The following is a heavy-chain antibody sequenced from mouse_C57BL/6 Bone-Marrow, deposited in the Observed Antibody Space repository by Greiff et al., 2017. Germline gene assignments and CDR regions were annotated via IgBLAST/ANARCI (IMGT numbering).Heavy chain of an antibody. CDR2: IYPGSGST. CDR1: GYTFTSYW. J-gene: IGHJ2*01. V-gene: IGHV1-55*01. CDR3: AIYYGYDVGWYFDY. Sequence: QVQLQQPGAELVKPGDSVKMSCKASGYTFTSYWITWVKQRPGQGLEWIGDIYPGSGSTNYNEKFKSKATLTVDTSSSTAYMQLSSLTSEDSAVYYCAIYYGYDVGWYFDYWGQGTTLTVSS. D-gene: IGHD2-2*01.